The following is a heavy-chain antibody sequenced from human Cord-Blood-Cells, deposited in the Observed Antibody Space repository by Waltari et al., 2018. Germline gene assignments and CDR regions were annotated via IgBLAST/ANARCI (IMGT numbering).Heavy chain of an antibody. V-gene: IGHV4-39*01. J-gene: IGHJ4*02. CDR1: GGSICSSSYY. Sequence: QLQFQESGPGLVKPSETLSLPCPVSGGSICSSSYYWRWIREPPGEGLEWIGCIYYSGRTHYNPSLKSRVTISVDTSKNQFSLKLSSVTAADTTVYYCASLGGSSGWYDYWGQGTLVTVSS. D-gene: IGHD6-19*01. CDR2: IYYSGRT. CDR3: ASLGGSSGWYDY.